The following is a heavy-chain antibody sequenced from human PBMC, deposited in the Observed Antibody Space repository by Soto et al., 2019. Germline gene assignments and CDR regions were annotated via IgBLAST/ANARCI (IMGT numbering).Heavy chain of an antibody. CDR1: GYSFTTYW. J-gene: IGHJ6*02. CDR3: ARLPRATNYYYYGLDV. CDR2: IYPGDSDT. D-gene: IGHD5-12*01. Sequence: PGESLKISCMGSGYSFTTYWIAWVRQMPGKGLEWMGIIYPGDSDTRYSPSFQGQVTISADKSITTAYLRWSNLKASDTAIYYCARLPRATNYYYYGLDVWGRGTTVTVSS. V-gene: IGHV5-51*01.